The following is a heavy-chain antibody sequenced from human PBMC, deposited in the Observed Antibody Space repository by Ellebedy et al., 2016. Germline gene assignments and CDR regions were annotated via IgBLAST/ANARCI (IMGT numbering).Heavy chain of an antibody. Sequence: HTGGSLRLSCIATDFTFSRYWMHWVRQAPGKGLVWVSRINGDGSDTKYADSVKGRITISRDNAKNTLYLQVNDLRAEDTGMYYCARTGSSRDFDYWGQGTLVTVSS. CDR1: DFTFSRYW. D-gene: IGHD1-26*01. V-gene: IGHV3-74*03. J-gene: IGHJ4*02. CDR3: ARTGSSRDFDY. CDR2: INGDGSDT.